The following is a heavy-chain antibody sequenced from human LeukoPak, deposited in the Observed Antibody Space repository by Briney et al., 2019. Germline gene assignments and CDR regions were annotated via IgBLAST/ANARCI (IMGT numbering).Heavy chain of an antibody. CDR2: IYPCYSDT. CDR3: ARRWVAGTSYDY. D-gene: IGHD6-19*01. V-gene: IGHV5-51*01. CDR1: GYSFTSYW. J-gene: IGHJ4*02. Sequence: GESLKISCKGSGYSFTSYWIGWVGQMPGKGLEWMGIIYPCYSDTRYSPSFQGQVPISADKPISTAYLQWSSLKASDTAMYYCARRWVAGTSYDYWGQGTLVTVSS.